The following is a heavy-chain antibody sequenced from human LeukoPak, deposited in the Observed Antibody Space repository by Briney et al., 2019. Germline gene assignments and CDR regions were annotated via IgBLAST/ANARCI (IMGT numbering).Heavy chain of an antibody. Sequence: PGRSLRLSCAVSGFTFSRNGMHWVRQAPGRGLEWVSYISSGTSTTYYADSVKGRFTISRDNAKNSLYLQMNSLRDEDTAVYYCARGRGLTLSYHYFDYWGQGTLVTVSS. CDR2: ISSGTSTT. J-gene: IGHJ4*02. CDR3: ARGRGLTLSYHYFDY. V-gene: IGHV3-48*02. D-gene: IGHD3-10*01. CDR1: GFTFSRNG.